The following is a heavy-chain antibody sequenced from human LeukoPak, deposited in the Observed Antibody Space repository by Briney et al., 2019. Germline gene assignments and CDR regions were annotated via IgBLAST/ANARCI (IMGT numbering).Heavy chain of an antibody. D-gene: IGHD2-8*01. V-gene: IGHV1-8*03. Sequence: PLASVTVSCKASGGTFSSYAISWVRQAPGQGLEWMGWVNPKSGNTGYKQKFQARVTITRDTSISAAYMELSSLTSDDTAVYFCARGLPLGYCTYGVCYPPKHFDLWGQGTLVTVSS. CDR1: GGTFSSYA. CDR3: ARGLPLGYCTYGVCYPPKHFDL. J-gene: IGHJ4*02. CDR2: VNPKSGNT.